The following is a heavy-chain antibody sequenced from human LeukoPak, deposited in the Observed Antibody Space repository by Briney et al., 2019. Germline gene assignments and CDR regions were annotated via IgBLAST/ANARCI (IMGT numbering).Heavy chain of an antibody. V-gene: IGHV1-69*13. Sequence: SVKVSCKASGGTFSGYAISWVRQAPGQGLEWMGGTIPIFGTANYAQKFQGRVTITADESTSTAYMELSSLRSEDTAVYYCARALVFPRTNWFDPWGQGTLVTVSS. CDR1: GGTFSGYA. D-gene: IGHD3-9*01. CDR3: ARALVFPRTNWFDP. CDR2: TIPIFGTA. J-gene: IGHJ5*02.